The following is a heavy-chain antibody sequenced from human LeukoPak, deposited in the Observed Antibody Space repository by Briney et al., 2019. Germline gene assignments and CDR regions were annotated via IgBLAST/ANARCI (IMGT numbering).Heavy chain of an antibody. J-gene: IGHJ4*02. CDR2: ISYDGSNK. V-gene: IGHV3-30*03. CDR1: EFTFSSYW. Sequence: GGSLRLSCAASEFTFSSYWMSWVRQAPGKGLEWVAVISYDGSNKYYADSVKGRFTISRDNSKNTLYLQMNSLRAEDTAVYYCARGAFYDSSGYPFDYWGQGTLVTVSS. D-gene: IGHD3-22*01. CDR3: ARGAFYDSSGYPFDY.